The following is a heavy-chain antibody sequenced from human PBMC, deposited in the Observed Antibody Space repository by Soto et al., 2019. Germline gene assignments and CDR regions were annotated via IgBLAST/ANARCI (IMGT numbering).Heavy chain of an antibody. J-gene: IGHJ4*02. CDR1: GGSISSGGYY. V-gene: IGHV4-31*03. D-gene: IGHD4-17*01. Sequence: QVQLQESGPGLVKPSQTLSLTCTVSGGSISSGGYYWSWIRQHPGKGLEWIGYIYYSGSSYYNLSLKSRVTMPVDTSKNQFSLKLSSVTAADTAVYYCAAYGDYVGFDYWGQGTLVTVSS. CDR2: IYYSGSS. CDR3: AAYGDYVGFDY.